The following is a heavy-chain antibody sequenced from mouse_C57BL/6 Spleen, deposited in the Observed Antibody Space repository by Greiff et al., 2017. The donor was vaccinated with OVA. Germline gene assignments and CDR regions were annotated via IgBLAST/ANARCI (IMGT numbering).Heavy chain of an antibody. CDR2: INPSSGYT. Sequence: QVQLKESGAELVKPGASVKLSCKASGYTFTSYWMHWVKQRPGQGLEWIGYINPSSGYTKYNQKFKDKATLTADKSSSTAYMQLSSLTYEDSAVYYCARPIYGNSYDFDYWGQGTTLTVSS. V-gene: IGHV1-7*01. CDR3: ARPIYGNSYDFDY. D-gene: IGHD1-1*01. J-gene: IGHJ2*01. CDR1: GYTFTSYW.